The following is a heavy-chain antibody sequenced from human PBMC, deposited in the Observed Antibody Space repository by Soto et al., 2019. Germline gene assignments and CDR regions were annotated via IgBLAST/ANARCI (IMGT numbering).Heavy chain of an antibody. CDR1: GGSFSGYY. Sequence: SETLSLTCAVYGGSFSGYYWSWIRQPPGKGLEWIGEINHSGSTNYNPPLKSRVTISVDTSKNQFSLKLSSVTAADTAVYYCARGFGYCSSTSCYTNAFDIWGQGTMVTVSS. CDR2: INHSGST. D-gene: IGHD2-2*02. CDR3: ARGFGYCSSTSCYTNAFDI. J-gene: IGHJ3*02. V-gene: IGHV4-34*01.